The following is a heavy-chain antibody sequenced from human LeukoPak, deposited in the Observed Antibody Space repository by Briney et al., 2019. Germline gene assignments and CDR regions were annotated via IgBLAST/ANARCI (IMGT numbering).Heavy chain of an antibody. Sequence: ASVKVSCKASGGTFTSYGISWVRQAPGQGLEWMGWISAYNGNTNYAQKLQGRVTMTTDTSTSTAYMELRSLRSDDTAVYYCAREGGLVLLDAFDIWGQGTMVTVSS. CDR3: AREGGLVLLDAFDI. CDR1: GGTFTSYG. J-gene: IGHJ3*02. D-gene: IGHD2-21*01. V-gene: IGHV1-18*01. CDR2: ISAYNGNT.